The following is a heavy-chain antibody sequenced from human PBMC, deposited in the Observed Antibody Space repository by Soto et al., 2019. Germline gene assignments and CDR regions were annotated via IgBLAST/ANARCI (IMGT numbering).Heavy chain of an antibody. CDR2: ISGSGIST. J-gene: IGHJ4*02. CDR3: ARGPLYCSGGSCYSHFDY. D-gene: IGHD2-15*01. CDR1: GFTFSTYA. Sequence: GGSLRLSCAASGFTFSTYAMNWVRQAPGKGLEWVSDISGSGISTYYADSVKGRFTISRDNAKNTLYLQMNSLRDEDTAVYYCARGPLYCSGGSCYSHFDYWGQGTLVTVSS. V-gene: IGHV3-48*02.